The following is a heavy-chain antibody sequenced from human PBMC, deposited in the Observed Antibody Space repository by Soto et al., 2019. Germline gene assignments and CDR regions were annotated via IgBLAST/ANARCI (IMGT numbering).Heavy chain of an antibody. CDR2: IIPIFGTA. CDR3: ARGLFSIVLVPAASFRVGRDYYYGMDV. CDR1: GGTFSSYA. J-gene: IGHJ6*02. V-gene: IGHV1-69*13. D-gene: IGHD2-2*01. Sequence: SVKVCCKASGGTFSSYAISWVRQAPGQGLEWMGGIIPIFGTANYAQKFQGRVTITADESTSTAYMELSSLRSEDTAVYYCARGLFSIVLVPAASFRVGRDYYYGMDVWGQGTTVTVS.